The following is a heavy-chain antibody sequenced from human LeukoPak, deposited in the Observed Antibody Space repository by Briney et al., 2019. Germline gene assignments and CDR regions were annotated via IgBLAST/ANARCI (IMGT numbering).Heavy chain of an antibody. CDR1: GGTFIGYA. J-gene: IGHJ6*02. D-gene: IGHD1-26*01. Sequence: SVNVSCQASGGTFIGYAISWVRQAPGQGREWMGGIIPFFGTPNYPQKLQGRLTPIADESTSIAYMELSSLRSEDTAIYYCARERWVPPYYSFGLDVWGQGTTVTVSS. CDR2: IIPFFGTP. CDR3: ARERWVPPYYSFGLDV. V-gene: IGHV1-69*13.